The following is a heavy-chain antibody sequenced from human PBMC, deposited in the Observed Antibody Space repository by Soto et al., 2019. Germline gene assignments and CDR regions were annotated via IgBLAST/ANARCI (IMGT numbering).Heavy chain of an antibody. CDR3: ASSSLYGMDV. V-gene: IGHV4-39*07. CDR1: GASISSRSSY. J-gene: IGHJ6*02. CDR2: FYSGST. Sequence: KTSETLSLTCIVSGASISSRSSYWGWIRQPPGKGLEWVGTFYSGSTYNNPSLKSRVTISIDTSKNQFSLKVGSVTAADTAVYYCASSSLYGMDVWGQGTTVTVS.